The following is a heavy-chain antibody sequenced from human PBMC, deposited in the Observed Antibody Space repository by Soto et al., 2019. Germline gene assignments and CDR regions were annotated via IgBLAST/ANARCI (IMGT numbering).Heavy chain of an antibody. CDR3: SRVNYYDSSGYYGYFDF. CDR1: GDTFSSYG. D-gene: IGHD3-22*01. V-gene: IGHV1-69*06. Sequence: SVKVSCKASGDTFSSYGISWVRQAPGQGLEWMGGIIPLFGKTNYAQKFQGRVTITADKSTNTAYMELSSLRSEDTAIYYCSRVNYYDSSGYYGYFDFWGQGXLVTVSS. J-gene: IGHJ4*02. CDR2: IIPLFGKT.